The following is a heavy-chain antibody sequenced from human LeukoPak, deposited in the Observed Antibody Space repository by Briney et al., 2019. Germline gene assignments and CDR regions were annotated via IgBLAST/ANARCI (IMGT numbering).Heavy chain of an antibody. J-gene: IGHJ4*02. V-gene: IGHV3-72*01. CDR1: GVTLSTYA. D-gene: IGHD6-13*01. Sequence: GGSLRLSCAASGVTLSTYAMDWVRQAPGKGLEWVGRIKNKANSYTTLYAASVKGRFTISRDDSKNSLYLQMNSLKTEDTAVYYCTRLSRYGNRWYYVDYWGQGTLVTVSS. CDR2: IKNKANSYTT. CDR3: TRLSRYGNRWYYVDY.